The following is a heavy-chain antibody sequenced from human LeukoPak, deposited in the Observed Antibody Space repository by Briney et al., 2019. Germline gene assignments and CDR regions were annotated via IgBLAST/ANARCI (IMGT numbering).Heavy chain of an antibody. Sequence: SETLSLTCTVSGGSISSYYWSWIRQPPGKGLEWIGYIYYSGSTNYNPSLKSRVTISVDTSKNQFSLKLSSVTAADTAVYYCARGDRGYSGYDLFDYWGQGTLVTVSS. CDR1: GGSISSYY. CDR2: IYYSGST. D-gene: IGHD5-12*01. V-gene: IGHV4-59*08. CDR3: ARGDRGYSGYDLFDY. J-gene: IGHJ4*02.